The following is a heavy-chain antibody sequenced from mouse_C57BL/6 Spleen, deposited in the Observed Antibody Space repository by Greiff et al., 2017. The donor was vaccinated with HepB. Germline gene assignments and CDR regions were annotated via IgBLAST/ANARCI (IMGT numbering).Heavy chain of an antibody. V-gene: IGHV1-54*01. Sequence: QVQLKQSGAELVRPGTSVKVSCKASGYAFTNYLIEWVKQRPGQGLEWIGVINPGSGGTNYNEKFKGKATLTADKSSSTAYMQLSSLTSEDSAVYFCARRYSNYFYYAMDYWGQGTSVTVSS. CDR2: INPGSGGT. J-gene: IGHJ4*01. CDR1: GYAFTNYL. CDR3: ARRYSNYFYYAMDY. D-gene: IGHD2-5*01.